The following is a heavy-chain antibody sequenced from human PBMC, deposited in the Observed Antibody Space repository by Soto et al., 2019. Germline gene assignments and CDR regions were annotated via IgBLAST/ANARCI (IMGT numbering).Heavy chain of an antibody. J-gene: IGHJ4*02. CDR2: IWYDGSNK. D-gene: IGHD3-9*01. CDR1: GFTFSDYG. CDR3: ARDPLHYDILTGYSPNYFDF. V-gene: IGHV3-33*01. Sequence: GGSPRLSCAASGFTFSDYGMHWVRQAPGKGLEWVAVIWYDGSNKYYADSVKGRFTISRDNSKNTLYLQMNSLRAEDTAVYYCARDPLHYDILTGYSPNYFDFWGQGTLVTVSS.